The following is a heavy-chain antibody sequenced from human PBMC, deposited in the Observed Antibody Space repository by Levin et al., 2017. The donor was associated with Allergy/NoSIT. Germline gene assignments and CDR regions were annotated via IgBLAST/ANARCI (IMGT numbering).Heavy chain of an antibody. CDR3: ARSSEWEPSDY. J-gene: IGHJ4*02. V-gene: IGHV3-74*01. Sequence: GGSLRLSCAASGFTFSKYWMHWVRQAPGKGLVWVSRINTDGSSTGYADSVKGRFTISRDNAMNTLYLQMNSLTAEDTAVYYCARSSEWEPSDYWGQGILVTVSS. D-gene: IGHD1-26*01. CDR2: INTDGSST. CDR1: GFTFSKYW.